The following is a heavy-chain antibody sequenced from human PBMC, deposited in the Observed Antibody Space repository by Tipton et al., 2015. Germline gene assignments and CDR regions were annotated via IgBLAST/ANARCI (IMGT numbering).Heavy chain of an antibody. CDR2: ISGSSGYI. D-gene: IGHD1-26*01. J-gene: IGHJ4*02. CDR1: GFTFGTHG. V-gene: IGHV3-21*01. Sequence: SLRLSCTASGFTFGTHGMNWVRQAPGKGLEWVSSISGSSGYIHYADSLRGRITVSRDNARNSLYLQMNSLRVEDTAVYYCVTVGSNSYWGQGTLVTVSS. CDR3: VTVGSNSY.